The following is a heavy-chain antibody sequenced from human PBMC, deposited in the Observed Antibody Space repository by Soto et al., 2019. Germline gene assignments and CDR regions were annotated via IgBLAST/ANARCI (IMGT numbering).Heavy chain of an antibody. Sequence: QVQLPESGPRLMKPSEALSLTCTVSGGAVSSDYWCWIRQPPVKRQEDIGFIYLGGRSNYNPSLESGVTISSDTSKTQPAFKFPTVTAEDPAVYHGARGEWYQRGYGMDVWGRWATVTV. CDR2: IYLGGRS. J-gene: IGHJ6*02. CDR1: GGAVSSDY. V-gene: IGHV4-59*02. CDR3: ARGEWYQRGYGMDV. D-gene: IGHD2-2*01.